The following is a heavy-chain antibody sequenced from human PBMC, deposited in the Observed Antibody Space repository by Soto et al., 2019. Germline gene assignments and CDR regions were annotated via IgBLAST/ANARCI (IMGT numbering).Heavy chain of an antibody. CDR1: GDTFTSYA. CDR2: MIPFFNKS. J-gene: IGHJ4*02. V-gene: IGHV1-69*01. Sequence: QVQLVQSGAEVKKPGSSVKVSCKTSGDTFTSYAISWVRQAPGQGLEWMGGMIPFFNKSNYARKFQGRVTITANESASTAYMELSSLRSEDTSMSYCARKSAYGGNRLEFDHWGEGTVVTVSS. CDR3: ARKSAYGGNRLEFDH. D-gene: IGHD1-1*01.